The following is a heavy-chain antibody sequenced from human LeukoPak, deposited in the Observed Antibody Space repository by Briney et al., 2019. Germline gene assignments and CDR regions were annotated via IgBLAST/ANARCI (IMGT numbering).Heavy chain of an antibody. CDR3: ARDYYDSSGYSGAFDI. D-gene: IGHD3-22*01. J-gene: IGHJ3*02. V-gene: IGHV4-31*03. CDR1: GVSISSGGYY. CDR2: IYYSGST. Sequence: PSETLSLTCTVSGVSISSGGYYWSWIRQHPGKGLEWIGYIYYSGSTYYNPSLKSRVTISVDTSKNQFSLKLSSVTAADTAVYYCARDYYDSSGYSGAFDIWGQGTMVTVPS.